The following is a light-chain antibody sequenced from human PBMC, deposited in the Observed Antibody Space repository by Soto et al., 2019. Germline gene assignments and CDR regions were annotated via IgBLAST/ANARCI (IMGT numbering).Light chain of an antibody. CDR2: EVS. J-gene: IGLJ1*01. Sequence: QSALTQPASVSGSPGQSITISCTGTSSDVGGYNYVSWYQQHPGKAPKLLIHEVSNRPSGISNRFNGSKSDNMASLTISGLRVEDEADYYCSAYSAGSTLLVFGSGTKVTVL. V-gene: IGLV2-14*01. CDR3: SAYSAGSTLLV. CDR1: SSDVGGYNY.